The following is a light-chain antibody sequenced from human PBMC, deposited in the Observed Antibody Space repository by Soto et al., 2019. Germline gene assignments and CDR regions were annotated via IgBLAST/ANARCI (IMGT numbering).Light chain of an antibody. V-gene: IGKV1-39*01. CDR2: GTS. Sequence: DIQLTQSPSFLSASVGDRITITCRASQSISSYLNWYQQKPAKAPKLLIYGTSSLQSGVPSRFSGSGSGTDFTLTISRLQPEDFATYYCQQSYSTPQPFGQGTKLEIK. CDR3: QQSYSTPQP. J-gene: IGKJ2*01. CDR1: QSISSY.